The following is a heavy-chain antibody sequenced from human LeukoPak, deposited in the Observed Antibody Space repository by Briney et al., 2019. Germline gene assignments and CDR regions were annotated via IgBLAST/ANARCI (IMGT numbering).Heavy chain of an antibody. CDR1: GFTFSSYS. CDR2: ISSSSSYI. D-gene: IGHD2-2*01. J-gene: IGHJ4*02. CDR3: ARDNPVVPAAMWDY. Sequence: QPGGSLRLSCAASGFTFSSYSMNWVRQAPGKGLEWVSSISSSSSYIYYADSVKGRFTISRDNAKNSLYLQMNSLRAEDTAVYYCARDNPVVPAAMWDYWGQGTLVTVAS. V-gene: IGHV3-21*01.